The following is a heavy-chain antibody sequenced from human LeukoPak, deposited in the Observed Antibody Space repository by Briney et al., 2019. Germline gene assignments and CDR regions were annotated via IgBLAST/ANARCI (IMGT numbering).Heavy chain of an antibody. Sequence: KPSETLSLTCTVSGGSISSSSYYWGWIRQPPGKGLEWIGSIYYSGSTYYNPSLKSRVTISVDTSKNQFSLELSSVTAADTAVYYCARQGRCSGGSCYRGYYFDYWGQGTLVTVSS. J-gene: IGHJ4*02. CDR3: ARQGRCSGGSCYRGYYFDY. D-gene: IGHD2-15*01. V-gene: IGHV4-39*01. CDR1: GGSISSSSYY. CDR2: IYYSGST.